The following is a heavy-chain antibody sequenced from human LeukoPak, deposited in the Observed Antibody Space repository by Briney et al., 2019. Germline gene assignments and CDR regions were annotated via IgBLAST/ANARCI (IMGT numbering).Heavy chain of an antibody. CDR2: IRYDGSNK. V-gene: IGHV3-30*02. J-gene: IGHJ4*02. CDR3: AKDPTGYYYDSSGYYGGY. D-gene: IGHD3-22*01. Sequence: AGGSLRLSCAASGFTFSSYGMHWVRQAPGKGLEWVAFIRYDGSNKYCADSVKGRFTISRDNSKNTLYLQMNSLRAEDTAVYYCAKDPTGYYYDSSGYYGGYWGQGTLVTVSS. CDR1: GFTFSSYG.